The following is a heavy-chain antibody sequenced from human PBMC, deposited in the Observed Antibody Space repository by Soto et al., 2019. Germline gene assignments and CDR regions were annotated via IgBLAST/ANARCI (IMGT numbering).Heavy chain of an antibody. Sequence: QVQLQESGPGLVKPSETLSLTCTVSGGSISSYYWSWIRQPPGKGLEWIGYIYYSGSTNYNPSLKSRVTISVDTSKNQFSLKLSSVTAADTAVYYCARGRAYYDILTGYYKGSAFDIWGQGTMVTVSS. J-gene: IGHJ3*02. V-gene: IGHV4-59*01. CDR3: ARGRAYYDILTGYYKGSAFDI. CDR2: IYYSGST. CDR1: GGSISSYY. D-gene: IGHD3-9*01.